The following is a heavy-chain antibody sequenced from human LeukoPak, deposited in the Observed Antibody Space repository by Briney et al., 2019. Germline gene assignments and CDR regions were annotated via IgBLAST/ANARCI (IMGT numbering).Heavy chain of an antibody. CDR1: GFTFSSYS. J-gene: IGHJ6*03. D-gene: IGHD1-26*01. CDR3: ARAIVGVTRYYYYYMDV. CDR2: ISSSSSYI. V-gene: IGHV3-21*01. Sequence: GGSLRLSCAASGFTFSSYSMNWVRQAPGKGLEWVSSISSSSSYIYYADSVKGRFTISRDNAKNSLYLRMNSLGAEDTAIYYCARAIVGVTRYYYYYMDVWGNGTAVTISS.